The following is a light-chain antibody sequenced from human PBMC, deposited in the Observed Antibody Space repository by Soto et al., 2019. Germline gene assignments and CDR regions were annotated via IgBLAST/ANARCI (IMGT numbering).Light chain of an antibody. CDR3: KQSYSTPWT. J-gene: IGKJ1*01. CDR2: AAS. CDR1: QSISSY. Sequence: DIQMTQSPSSLSASVGDRVTITCRASQSISSYLNWYQQKPGKAPKLLIYAASSWQSGVPSRFSGSGSGTHFTPTISSLQPEDFATYYCKQSYSTPWTFGQGTKVQIK. V-gene: IGKV1-39*01.